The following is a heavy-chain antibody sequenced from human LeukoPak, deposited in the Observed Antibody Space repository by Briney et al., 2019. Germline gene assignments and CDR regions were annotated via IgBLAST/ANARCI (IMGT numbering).Heavy chain of an antibody. D-gene: IGHD2-21*02. J-gene: IGHJ4*02. V-gene: IGHV3-7*01. CDR3: ARTRRVAVTATHPYYFDY. Sequence: GGSLRLSCAASGFTFSSYWMSWVRQAPGQGLEWVADIIQDGSEQYYMDSVKGRLTIYRDNAKISLYLQMNSLRAEDTAVYYCARTRRVAVTATHPYYFDYWGQGALVTVSS. CDR2: IIQDGSEQ. CDR1: GFTFSSYW.